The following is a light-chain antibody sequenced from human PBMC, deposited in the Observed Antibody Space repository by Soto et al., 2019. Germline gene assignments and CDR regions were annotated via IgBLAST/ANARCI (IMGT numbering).Light chain of an antibody. CDR1: ESVSSRY. CDR3: QQYGSSRT. J-gene: IGKJ1*01. V-gene: IGKV3-20*01. CDR2: GAS. Sequence: EIVLTQSPGTLSLSPGERATLSCRASESVSSRYLAWYQQKPGQARRLLIYGASSRATSIPDRFSGSGSGTDFTLTISRLEPEDFAVYYCQQYGSSRTFGQGTKVDIK.